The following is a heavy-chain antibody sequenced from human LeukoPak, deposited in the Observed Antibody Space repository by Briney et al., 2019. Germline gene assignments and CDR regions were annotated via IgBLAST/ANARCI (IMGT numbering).Heavy chain of an antibody. J-gene: IGHJ4*02. V-gene: IGHV3-30*18. Sequence: GGSLRLSCAASGFTFSSYGMHWVRQAPGKGLGWVAVISYDGSNKYYADSVKGRFTISRDNSKNTLYLQMNSLRAEDTAVYYCAKGFDFWSGYFDYWGQGTLVTVSS. D-gene: IGHD3-3*01. CDR2: ISYDGSNK. CDR3: AKGFDFWSGYFDY. CDR1: GFTFSSYG.